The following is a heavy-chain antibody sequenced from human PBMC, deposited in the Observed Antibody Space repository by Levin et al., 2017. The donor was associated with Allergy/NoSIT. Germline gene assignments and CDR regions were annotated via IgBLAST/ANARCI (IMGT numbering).Heavy chain of an antibody. D-gene: IGHD4-11*01. Sequence: SETLSLTCTVSGGSISSGDYYWSWIRQPPGKGLEWIVYIYYSGITYYNPSLKSRVTIAVDTSKNQFSLKQRSVTAADTAVYYCAREGDSTYRRFGMDVWGQGTTVTVSS. CDR2: IYYSGIT. V-gene: IGHV4-30-4*01. J-gene: IGHJ6*02. CDR1: GGSISSGDYY. CDR3: AREGDSTYRRFGMDV.